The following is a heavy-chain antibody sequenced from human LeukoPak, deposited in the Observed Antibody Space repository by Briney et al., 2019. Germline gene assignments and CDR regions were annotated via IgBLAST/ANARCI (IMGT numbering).Heavy chain of an antibody. CDR3: ASQNTIARAGTGYFQH. Sequence: EASVKVSCKASGGTFSSYAISWVRQAPGQGLEWMGRIIPILGIANYAQKFQGRVTITADKPTSTAYMELSSLRSEDTAVYYCASQNTIARAGTGYFQHWGQGTLGTVSS. CDR1: GGTFSSYA. CDR2: IIPILGIA. V-gene: IGHV1-69*04. J-gene: IGHJ1*01. D-gene: IGHD6-13*01.